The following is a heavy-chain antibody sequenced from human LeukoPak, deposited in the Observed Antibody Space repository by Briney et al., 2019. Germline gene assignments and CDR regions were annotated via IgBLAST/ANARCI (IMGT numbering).Heavy chain of an antibody. V-gene: IGHV3-23*01. CDR2: ISGSGGST. CDR1: GFTFSSYA. D-gene: IGHD3-10*01. CDR3: AKAEGPYYYGSGSYSCFGY. J-gene: IGHJ4*02. Sequence: GGSLRLSCAASGFTFSSYAMSWVRQAPRKGLEWVSAISGSGGSTYYADSVKGRFTISRDNSKNTLYLQMNSLRAEDTAVYYCAKAEGPYYYGSGSYSCFGYWGQGTLVTVSS.